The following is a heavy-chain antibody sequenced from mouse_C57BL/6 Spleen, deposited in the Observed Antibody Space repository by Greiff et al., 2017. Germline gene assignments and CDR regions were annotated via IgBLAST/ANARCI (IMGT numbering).Heavy chain of an antibody. CDR3: ARRNWEGAMDY. J-gene: IGHJ4*01. CDR2: ISSGSSTI. CDR1: GFTFSDYG. V-gene: IGHV5-17*01. Sequence: DVHLVESGGGLVKPGGSLKLSCAASGFTFSDYGMHWVRQAPEKGLEWVAYISSGSSTIYYADTVKGRFTISRDNAKNTLFLQMTSLRSEDTAMYYCARRNWEGAMDYWGQGTSVTVSS. D-gene: IGHD4-1*01.